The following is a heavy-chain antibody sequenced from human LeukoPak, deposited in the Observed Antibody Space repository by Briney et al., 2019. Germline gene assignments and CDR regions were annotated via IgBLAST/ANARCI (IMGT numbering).Heavy chain of an antibody. CDR2: MNPNSGNT. D-gene: IGHD1-26*01. CDR3: ALHSGSYYIWFDP. Sequence: AASVKVSCKASGYTFTSYDINWVRQATGQGLEWMGWMNPNSGNTGYAQKFQGRVTITADKSTSTAYMELSSLRSEDTAVYYCALHSGSYYIWFDPWGQGTLVTVSS. V-gene: IGHV1-8*03. CDR1: GYTFTSYD. J-gene: IGHJ5*02.